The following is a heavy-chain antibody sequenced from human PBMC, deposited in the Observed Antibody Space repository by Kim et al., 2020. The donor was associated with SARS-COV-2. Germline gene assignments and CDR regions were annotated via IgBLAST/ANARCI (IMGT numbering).Heavy chain of an antibody. J-gene: IGHJ4*02. D-gene: IGHD6-13*01. Sequence: PSLKSRVTISVDTSKNQFSLKLSSVTAADTAVYYCATYSSSWYRGDYFDYWGQGTLVTVAS. CDR3: ATYSSSWYRGDYFDY. V-gene: IGHV4-30-2*01.